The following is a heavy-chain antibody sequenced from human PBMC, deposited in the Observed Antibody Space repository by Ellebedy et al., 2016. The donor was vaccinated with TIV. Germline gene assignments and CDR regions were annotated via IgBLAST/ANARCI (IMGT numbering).Heavy chain of an antibody. D-gene: IGHD6-19*01. CDR2: IPPSGGGT. Sequence: GESLKISCAASGFTSSSYAMSWVRQAPGKGLVWLSTIPPSGGGTYYADSLKRRFTISRDNSKTTLYLQMNRLRAEDTAAYYVAKDVASATYLFDYWGQGTLVTVSS. CDR3: AKDVASATYLFDY. V-gene: IGHV3-23*01. CDR1: GFTSSSYA. J-gene: IGHJ4*02.